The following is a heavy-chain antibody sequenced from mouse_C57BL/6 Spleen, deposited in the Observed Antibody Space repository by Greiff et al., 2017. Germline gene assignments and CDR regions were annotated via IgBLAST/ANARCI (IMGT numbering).Heavy chain of an antibody. Sequence: QVQLQQPGPELVKPGASVKVSCKASGYTFTSYWMHWVKQRPGQGLEWIGRIHPSDSDPNYNQKFKGKATLTVDKSSSPAYMQLSSLTSEDSAVYYFAIGTTVVATSAIDYWGQGTTVTVSS. CDR1: GYTFTSYW. CDR2: IHPSDSDP. D-gene: IGHD1-1*01. V-gene: IGHV1-74*01. J-gene: IGHJ4*01. CDR3: AIGTTVVATSAIDY.